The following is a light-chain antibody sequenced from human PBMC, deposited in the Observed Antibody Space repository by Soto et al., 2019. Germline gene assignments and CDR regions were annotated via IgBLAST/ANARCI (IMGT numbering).Light chain of an antibody. CDR2: GAS. CDR1: QSVSSSF. V-gene: IGKV3-20*01. Sequence: EIVLAQSPGTLSLSPGESATLSCRASQSVSSSFLAWYQQKAGQAPRLLIYGASRRATGIPDRFSGSGSGTDFTLTISRLEPEDFAVYYCQQYGPSPMYTFGQGTNLEIK. J-gene: IGKJ2*01. CDR3: QQYGPSPMYT.